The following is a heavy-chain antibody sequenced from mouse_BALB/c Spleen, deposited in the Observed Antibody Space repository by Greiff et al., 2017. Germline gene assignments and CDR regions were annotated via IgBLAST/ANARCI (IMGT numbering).Heavy chain of an antibody. D-gene: IGHD2-3*01. Sequence: EVKVEESGGGLVQPGGSLKLSCAASGFDFSRYWMSWVRQAPGKGLEWIGEINPDSSTINYTPSLKDKFIISRDNAKNTLYLQMSKVRSEDTALYYCARRAYDGYLYFDYWGQGTTLTVSS. CDR2: INPDSSTI. J-gene: IGHJ2*01. CDR1: GFDFSRYW. CDR3: ARRAYDGYLYFDY. V-gene: IGHV4-1*02.